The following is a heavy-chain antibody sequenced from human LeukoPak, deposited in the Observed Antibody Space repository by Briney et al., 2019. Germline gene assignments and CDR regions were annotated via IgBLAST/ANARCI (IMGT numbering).Heavy chain of an antibody. CDR1: GFTFSSYA. D-gene: IGHD5-18*01. J-gene: IGHJ4*02. Sequence: GGSLRLSCAASGFTFSSYAMSWVRQAPGKGLEWVANIKQDGSEKYYVDSVKGRFTISRDNAKNSLYLQMNSLRAEDAAVYYCARERGSHSLDYWGQGTLVTVSS. CDR3: ARERGSHSLDY. V-gene: IGHV3-7*01. CDR2: IKQDGSEK.